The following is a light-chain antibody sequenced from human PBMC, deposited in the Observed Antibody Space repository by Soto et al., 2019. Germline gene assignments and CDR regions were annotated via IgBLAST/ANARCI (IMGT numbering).Light chain of an antibody. V-gene: IGLV8-61*01. J-gene: IGLJ2*01. Sequence: QAVVTQGPSFSVSPGRTVTLTCGLSSASVSTSYYPSWYQQTPGQPPRTLIYSTNTRSSGVPDRFSGSILGNKAALTITGAQADDESDYYCVLYMGSGILVFGGGTKVTVL. CDR3: VLYMGSGILV. CDR2: STN. CDR1: SASVSTSYY.